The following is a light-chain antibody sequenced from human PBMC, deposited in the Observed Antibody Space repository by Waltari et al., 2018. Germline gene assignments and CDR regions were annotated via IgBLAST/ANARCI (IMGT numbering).Light chain of an antibody. CDR2: MVS. CDR3: MQRMEFPLT. J-gene: IGKJ4*01. Sequence: VVLTQTPLSLPVTLGEPASISCTSSQSLVDRADGTTYLDWFLQKPGQSPQRLIFMVSHRASGVPDRFSGSGSGSDFTLQISRVEADDVGIYYCMQRMEFPLTFGGGTKVEIK. V-gene: IGKV2-40*01. CDR1: QSLVDRADGTTY.